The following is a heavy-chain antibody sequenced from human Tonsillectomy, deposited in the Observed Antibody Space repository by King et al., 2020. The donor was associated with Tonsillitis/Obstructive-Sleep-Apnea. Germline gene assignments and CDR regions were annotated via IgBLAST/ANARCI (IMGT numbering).Heavy chain of an antibody. CDR2: IYPGYSDT. D-gene: IGHD2-2*01. Sequence: VQLVQSGAEVKKPGESLKISCKGSGYSFTSYWIGWVRQMPGKGLEWMGIIYPGYSDTRYSPSFQGQVTISADKSISTAYLQWSSLKASDTAMYYCVFSVPAATHWFDPWGQGTLVTVSS. J-gene: IGHJ5*02. CDR3: VFSVPAATHWFDP. V-gene: IGHV5-51*01. CDR1: GYSFTSYW.